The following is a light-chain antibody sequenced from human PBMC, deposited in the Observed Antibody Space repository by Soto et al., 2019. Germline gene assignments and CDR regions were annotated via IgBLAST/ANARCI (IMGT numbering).Light chain of an antibody. Sequence: EIVLTQSPATLSLSPGERATLSCRASQSVSSYLAWYQQKPGQAPRLLIYDASNRATGIPARFSGSGSGTDFTRTISSLEPEDFAVYYCQQRSNWPPYITVGKGTRLEIK. CDR1: QSVSSY. CDR3: QQRSNWPPYIT. V-gene: IGKV3-11*01. J-gene: IGKJ5*01. CDR2: DAS.